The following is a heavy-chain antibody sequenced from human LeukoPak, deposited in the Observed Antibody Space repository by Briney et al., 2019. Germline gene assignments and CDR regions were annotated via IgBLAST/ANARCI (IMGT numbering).Heavy chain of an antibody. CDR2: ISSSSSTI. Sequence: GGSLRLSCAASGFTFSSYSMNWVRQAPGKGLEWVSYISSSSSTIYYADSVKGRFTISRDNAKNSLYLQMNSLRAEDTAVYYCASGQWYYGSGSTFDYWGQVTLVTVSS. D-gene: IGHD3-10*01. CDR3: ASGQWYYGSGSTFDY. CDR1: GFTFSSYS. V-gene: IGHV3-48*04. J-gene: IGHJ4*02.